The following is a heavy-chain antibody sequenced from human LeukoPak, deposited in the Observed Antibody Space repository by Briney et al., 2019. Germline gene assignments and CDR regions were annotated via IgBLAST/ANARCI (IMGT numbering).Heavy chain of an antibody. J-gene: IGHJ5*02. CDR2: INHSGST. D-gene: IGHD6-13*01. V-gene: IGHV4-34*01. CDR1: GGSFSGYY. CDR3: AGDNDAWYSTSKGDP. Sequence: SETLSLTCAVYGGSFSGYYWSWIRQPPGKGLEWIGEINHSGSTNYNPSLKSRVTISVDTSRIQFSLKLSSVTAADTAVYYCAGDNDAWYSTSKGDPWGQGTLVTVSS.